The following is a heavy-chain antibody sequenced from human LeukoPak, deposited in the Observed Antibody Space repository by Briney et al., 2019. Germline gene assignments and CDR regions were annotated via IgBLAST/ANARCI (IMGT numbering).Heavy chain of an antibody. V-gene: IGHV3-20*04. CDR3: ARAYSGYENYYYYYYMDV. D-gene: IGHD5-12*01. CDR1: GFTFSTYA. J-gene: IGHJ6*03. CDR2: ISGSGGNT. Sequence: GGSLRLSCAASGFTFSTYAMNWFRQAPGKGLEKGLEWVSAISGSGGNTGYADSVKGRFTISRDNAKNSLYLQMNSLRAEDTALYYCARAYSGYENYYYYYYMDVWGKGTTVTVSS.